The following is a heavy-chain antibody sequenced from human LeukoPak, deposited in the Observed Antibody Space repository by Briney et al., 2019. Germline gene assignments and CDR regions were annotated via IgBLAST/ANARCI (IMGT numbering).Heavy chain of an antibody. V-gene: IGHV4-39*01. CDR1: GGSISSSSYY. Sequence: SETLSLTCTVSGGSISSSSYYWGWIRQPPGKGLEWIGSIYYSGSTYYNPSLKSRVAISVDTSKNQFSLKLSSVTAADTAVYYCARRYYYDSRGPAGGFDYWGQGTLVTVSS. J-gene: IGHJ4*02. CDR2: IYYSGST. CDR3: ARRYYYDSRGPAGGFDY. D-gene: IGHD3-22*01.